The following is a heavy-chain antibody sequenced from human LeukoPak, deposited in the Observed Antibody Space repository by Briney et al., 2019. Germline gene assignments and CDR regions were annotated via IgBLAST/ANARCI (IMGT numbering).Heavy chain of an antibody. V-gene: IGHV4-34*01. CDR2: INHSGST. Sequence: TSETLSLTXTVSGGSISSYYWSWIRQPPGKGMEWIGEINHSGSTNYNPSLKSRVTISVDTSKNQFSLKLSSVTAADTAVYYCARVPTYYDFWSGYYLIFDYWGQGTLVTVSS. J-gene: IGHJ4*02. CDR3: ARVPTYYDFWSGYYLIFDY. CDR1: GGSISSYY. D-gene: IGHD3-3*01.